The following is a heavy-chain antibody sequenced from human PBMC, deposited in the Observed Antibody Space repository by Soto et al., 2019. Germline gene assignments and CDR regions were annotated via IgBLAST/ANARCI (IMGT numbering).Heavy chain of an antibody. J-gene: IGHJ4*02. V-gene: IGHV1-8*01. Sequence: ASVKVSCKTSGYTFTSYDINWVRQATGQGLEWMGWMNSNNGNTGHAQKFQGRITMTRNTSIGTAYMELSGLRSGDTAVYYCARESYCGGGSCPPFAYWGQGTLVTVSS. CDR1: GYTFTSYD. CDR2: MNSNNGNT. CDR3: ARESYCGGGSCPPFAY. D-gene: IGHD2-15*01.